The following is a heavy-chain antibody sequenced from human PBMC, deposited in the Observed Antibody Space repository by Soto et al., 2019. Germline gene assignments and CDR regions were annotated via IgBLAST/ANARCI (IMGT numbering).Heavy chain of an antibody. CDR1: GGSMRDYY. CDR3: ARQLGLWQPLDY. Sequence: QVQLQESGPRLVKPSETLSLTCSVSGGSMRDYYWSWIRQSPGKGPEWIGYIYYSGNTNYNPSLKSRVTISVDMPKSLFSLKLNSVTAEDTAVYYCARQLGLWQPLDYWGRGTLVTVSS. CDR2: IYYSGNT. V-gene: IGHV4-59*01. J-gene: IGHJ4*02. D-gene: IGHD1-1*01.